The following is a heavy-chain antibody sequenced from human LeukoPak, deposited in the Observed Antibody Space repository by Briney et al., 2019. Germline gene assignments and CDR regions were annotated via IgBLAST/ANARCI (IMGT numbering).Heavy chain of an antibody. CDR1: GGSISNYF. J-gene: IGHJ3*02. Sequence: SETLSLTCTVSGGSISNYFLTWVRQPVGKSLEWIGRLYTRGSTNYNPSLKSRVTMSLDTSMTQFSLKLKSVTAADTAVYYCAGGGSPHIWGQGTMVTVSS. CDR2: LYTRGST. CDR3: AGGGSPHI. V-gene: IGHV4-4*07. D-gene: IGHD1-26*01.